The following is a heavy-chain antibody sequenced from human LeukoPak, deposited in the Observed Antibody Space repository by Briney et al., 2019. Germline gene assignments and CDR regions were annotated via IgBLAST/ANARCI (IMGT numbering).Heavy chain of an antibody. Sequence: PGGSLRLSCAASGFTFSSYWMSWVRQAPGKGLEWVANIKQDGSEKYYVDSVKGRFTISRDNAKNSLYLHMNSLRAEDTAVYYCARRGRWLRDAFDIWGQGTMVTVSS. CDR2: IKQDGSEK. J-gene: IGHJ3*02. CDR1: GFTFSSYW. D-gene: IGHD5-24*01. CDR3: ARRGRWLRDAFDI. V-gene: IGHV3-7*01.